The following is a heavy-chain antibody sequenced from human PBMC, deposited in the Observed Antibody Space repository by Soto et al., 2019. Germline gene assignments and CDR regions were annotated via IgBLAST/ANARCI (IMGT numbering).Heavy chain of an antibody. CDR1: GGSISSYY. CDR3: ARGPPLDY. CDR2: IYYSGST. V-gene: IGHV4-59*01. J-gene: IGHJ4*02. Sequence: VQLQESGPGLVKPSETLSLTCTVSGGSISSYYWSWIRQPPGKGLEWIGYIYYSGSTNYNPSLKSRVTISVDTSKNQFSLKLSSVTAADTAVYYCARGPPLDYWGQGTLVTVSS.